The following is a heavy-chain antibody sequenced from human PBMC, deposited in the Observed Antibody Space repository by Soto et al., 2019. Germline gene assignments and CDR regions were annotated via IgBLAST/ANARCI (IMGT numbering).Heavy chain of an antibody. Sequence: GASVKVSCKASGYTFNNYGISWVRQAPGQGLEWMGWIGPYNGNTDHAQNFQGRVTMTTDTSTNTAYMELRSLRSDDTALYYCARCYCSVGSCYTCWHLDLWGRGTLVTVSS. CDR1: GYTFNNYG. CDR2: IGPYNGNT. J-gene: IGHJ2*01. CDR3: ARCYCSVGSCYTCWHLDL. V-gene: IGHV1-18*01. D-gene: IGHD2-15*01.